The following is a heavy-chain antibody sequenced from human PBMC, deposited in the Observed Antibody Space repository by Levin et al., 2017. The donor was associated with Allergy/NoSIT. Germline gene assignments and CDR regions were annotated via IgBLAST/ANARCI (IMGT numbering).Heavy chain of an antibody. CDR2: ISGDFTT. V-gene: IGHV3-23*01. D-gene: IGHD5-12*01. CDR3: ARGYDRGVLSS. Sequence: AGGSLRLSCAASGFSFSTYAMNWVRQAPGKGLEWVSGISGDFTTYYADSVKGRFTISRDNSKNTVYLQMNSLRDEDTAVYFCARGYDRGVLSSWGQGTLVTVSS. J-gene: IGHJ5*02. CDR1: GFSFSTYA.